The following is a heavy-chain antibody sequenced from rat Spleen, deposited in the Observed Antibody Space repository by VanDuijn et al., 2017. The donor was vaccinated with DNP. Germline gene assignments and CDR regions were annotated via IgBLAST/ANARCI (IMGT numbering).Heavy chain of an antibody. D-gene: IGHD3-1*01. Sequence: QVQLKESGPGLVKPSETLSLTCTVSGFSLTSYHVSWIRQPPGKGLEGMGGIWSNGGTDYNSAIKSRLSISRDTSKSQVFLKMNSLQTEDTAMYFCARDGAPGGYWGQGVMVTVSS. CDR2: IWSNGGT. CDR1: GFSLTSYH. CDR3: ARDGAPGGY. J-gene: IGHJ2*01. V-gene: IGHV2-47*01.